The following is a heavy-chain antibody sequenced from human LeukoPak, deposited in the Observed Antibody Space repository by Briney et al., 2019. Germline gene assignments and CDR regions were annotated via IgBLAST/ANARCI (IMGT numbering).Heavy chain of an antibody. D-gene: IGHD2-2*01. J-gene: IGHJ4*02. CDR2: IYYSGST. CDR1: GGSISSYY. CDR3: ARQQKSLVVPAAGVDY. Sequence: SETLSLTCTVSGGSISSYYWSWIRQPPGKGLEWIGSIYYSGSTYYNPSLKSRVTMSVDTSKNQFSLKLSSVTAADTAVYYCARQQKSLVVPAAGVDYWGQGTLVTVSS. V-gene: IGHV4-59*04.